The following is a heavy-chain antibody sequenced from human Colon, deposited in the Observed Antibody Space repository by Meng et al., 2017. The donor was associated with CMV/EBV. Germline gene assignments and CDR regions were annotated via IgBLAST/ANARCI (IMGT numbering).Heavy chain of an antibody. CDR2: IKQDGSEK. CDR3: AKDIGTWTRGYYFDY. V-gene: IGHV3-7*01. J-gene: IGHJ4*02. CDR1: GFTFSSYW. Sequence: GGSLRLSCAASGFTFSSYWMSWVRQAPGKGLEWVANIKQDGSEKYYVDSVKGRFTISRDNAKNSLYLQMNSLRAEDTAVYYCAKDIGTWTRGYYFDYWGQGTLVTVSS. D-gene: IGHD3-10*01.